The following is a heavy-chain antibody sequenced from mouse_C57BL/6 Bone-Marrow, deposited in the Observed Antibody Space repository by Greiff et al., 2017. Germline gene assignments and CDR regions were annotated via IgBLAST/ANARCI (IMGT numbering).Heavy chain of an antibody. Sequence: GAELVMPGASVKLSCKASGYTFTSYWMHWVKQRPGQGLEWIGEIDPSDSYTNYNQKFKGKSTLTVDKSSSTAYMQLSSLTSEDSAVYYCARGMDYWGQGTSVTVSS. CDR3: ARGMDY. CDR2: IDPSDSYT. V-gene: IGHV1-69*01. J-gene: IGHJ4*01. CDR1: GYTFTSYW.